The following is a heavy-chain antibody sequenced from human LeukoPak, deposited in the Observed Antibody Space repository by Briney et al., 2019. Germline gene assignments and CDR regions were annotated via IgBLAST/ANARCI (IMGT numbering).Heavy chain of an antibody. CDR1: GGSISSSNYN. Sequence: SETLSLTCTVSGGSISSSNYNWGWIRQPPGKGLEWIGEINHSGSTNYNPSLKSRVTISVDTSKNQFSLKLSSVTAADTAVYYCARSTTVTVLDYWGQGTLVTVSS. D-gene: IGHD4-17*01. CDR2: INHSGST. V-gene: IGHV4-39*07. CDR3: ARSTTVTVLDY. J-gene: IGHJ4*02.